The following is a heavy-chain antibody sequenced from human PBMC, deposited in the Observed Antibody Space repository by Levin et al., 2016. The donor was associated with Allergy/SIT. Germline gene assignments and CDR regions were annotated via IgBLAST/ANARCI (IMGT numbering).Heavy chain of an antibody. CDR1: GYTFSTFG. D-gene: IGHD3-16*01. J-gene: IGHJ4*02. Sequence: ASVKVSCKSSGYTFSTFGVSWVRQAPGQGLEWVAWINTYSAKTKSSQKVQGRVTMTTDTSTSTAYMELRSLTSDDTAIYYCARDSTWGYLDYWGQGTLVSVSS. CDR2: INTYSAKT. V-gene: IGHV1-18*01. CDR3: ARDSTWGYLDY.